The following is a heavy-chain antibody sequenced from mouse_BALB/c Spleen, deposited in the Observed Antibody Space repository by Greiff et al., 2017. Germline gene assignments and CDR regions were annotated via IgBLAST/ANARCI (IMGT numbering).Heavy chain of an antibody. Sequence: QVQLLESGADLAKPGGSVKLSCTASGFTFTSSWMHWVQQRPGQGLEWIGYINPSTGYTEYKQKFKDKATLTAEKSYSTAYMQLSSLTSDDSAVYYCASHYGNFLADWGQGTLVTVSA. CDR2: INPSTGYT. CDR1: GFTFTSSW. CDR3: ASHYGNFLAD. D-gene: IGHD2-1*01. J-gene: IGHJ3*01. V-gene: IGHV1-7*01.